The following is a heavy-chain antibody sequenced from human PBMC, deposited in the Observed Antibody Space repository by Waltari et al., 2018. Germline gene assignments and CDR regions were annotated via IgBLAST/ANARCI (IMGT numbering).Heavy chain of an antibody. D-gene: IGHD3-3*01. J-gene: IGHJ6*02. Sequence: QVQLQESGPGLVKPSETLSLTCTVSGGSISSYYWSWIRQPPGKGLEWIGYIYYSGSTNYNPSLKSRVTISVDTSKNQFSLKLSSVTAADTAVYYCARRGFGVDVWGQGTTVTVSS. CDR1: GGSISSYY. CDR3: ARRGFGVDV. CDR2: IYYSGST. V-gene: IGHV4-59*01.